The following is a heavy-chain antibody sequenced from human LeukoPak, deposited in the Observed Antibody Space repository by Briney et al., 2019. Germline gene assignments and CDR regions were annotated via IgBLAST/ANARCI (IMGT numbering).Heavy chain of an antibody. D-gene: IGHD6-6*01. CDR1: GFTFSSYA. CDR3: AKDVRRQQLV. V-gene: IGHV3-23*01. Sequence: PGGSLRLSCAASGFTFSSYAMSWVRQAPGKGLEWVSGISGSGGSTYYADSVRGRSTISRDNSKNTLYLQMNRLPAEDTAVYYCAKDVRRQQLVWGQGTLVTVSS. CDR2: ISGSGGST. J-gene: IGHJ4*02.